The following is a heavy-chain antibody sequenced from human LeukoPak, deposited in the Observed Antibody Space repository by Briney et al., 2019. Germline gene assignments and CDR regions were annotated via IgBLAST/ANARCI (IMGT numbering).Heavy chain of an antibody. Sequence: SETLSLTCAVYGGSFSEYDWSWIRQPPGKGLEWIAEINHSGSTNYNPSLKRRVTISVDTSKTQFSLKLSSVTAADTAVYYCARGPRGLGMAGTFDYWGQGTLVTVSS. CDR1: GGSFSEYD. J-gene: IGHJ4*02. D-gene: IGHD6-19*01. CDR2: INHSGST. V-gene: IGHV4-34*01. CDR3: ARGPRGLGMAGTFDY.